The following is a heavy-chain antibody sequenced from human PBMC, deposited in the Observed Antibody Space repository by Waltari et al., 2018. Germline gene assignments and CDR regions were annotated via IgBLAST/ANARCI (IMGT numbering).Heavy chain of an antibody. J-gene: IGHJ4*02. D-gene: IGHD6-25*01. CDR1: GFTFDNCG. V-gene: IGHV3-23*01. CDR2: IMADGVIT. Sequence: EVQLLESGGGLVQPGGSLRLSCAASGFTFDNCGMSWVRQAPGKGLQWGLAIMADGVITGYADSVKGLFIISRDISKNTLYLEMNSLRAEDTAVYYCAKRPGQRLWHFDNSGQGTLVTVSS. CDR3: AKRPGQRLWHFDN.